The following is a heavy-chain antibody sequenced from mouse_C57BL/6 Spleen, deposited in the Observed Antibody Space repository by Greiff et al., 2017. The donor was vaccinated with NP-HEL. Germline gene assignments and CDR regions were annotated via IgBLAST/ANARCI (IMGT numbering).Heavy chain of an antibody. D-gene: IGHD1-1*01. Sequence: VQLQQSGAELVRPGASVKLSCTASGFNIKDDYMHWVKQRPEQGLEWIGWIDPENGDTEYASKFQGKATLTADTSSNTAYLQLSSLTSEDTAVYYGTTPHYYGSQGWFAYWGQGTLVTVSA. CDR2: IDPENGDT. V-gene: IGHV14-4*01. J-gene: IGHJ3*01. CDR3: TTPHYYGSQGWFAY. CDR1: GFNIKDDY.